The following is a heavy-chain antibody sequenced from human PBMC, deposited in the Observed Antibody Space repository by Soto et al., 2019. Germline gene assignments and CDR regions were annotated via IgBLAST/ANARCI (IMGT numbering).Heavy chain of an antibody. V-gene: IGHV3-30*18. J-gene: IGHJ6*02. Sequence: GGSLTLSCAASGGPFSSYGMHWVRQAPGKGLERVAVISYDGSNKYYADSVKGRFTISRDNSKNTLYLQMNSLRAEDTAVYYCAKDRRPYSSSSGPGNYYYGMDVWGQGTTVTVSS. D-gene: IGHD6-6*01. CDR1: GGPFSSYG. CDR2: ISYDGSNK. CDR3: AKDRRPYSSSSGPGNYYYGMDV.